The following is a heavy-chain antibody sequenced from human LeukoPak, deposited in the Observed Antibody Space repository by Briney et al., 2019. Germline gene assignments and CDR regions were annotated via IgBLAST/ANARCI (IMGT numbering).Heavy chain of an antibody. CDR3: SWSGEAD. D-gene: IGHD3-3*01. Sequence: PGGSLRLSCAASGFTFSDYSMNWVRQAPGKGLEWVSYISFSVNTKYYGDSVKGRFTISRDNAKNSLYLHMDSLRAEDTAVYYCSWSGEADWGQGTLVTVSS. CDR2: ISFSVNTK. V-gene: IGHV3-48*04. J-gene: IGHJ4*02. CDR1: GFTFSDYS.